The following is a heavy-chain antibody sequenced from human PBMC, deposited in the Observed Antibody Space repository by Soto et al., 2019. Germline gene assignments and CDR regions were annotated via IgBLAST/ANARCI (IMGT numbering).Heavy chain of an antibody. J-gene: IGHJ4*02. CDR2: IYYTGTT. D-gene: IGHD5-12*01. Sequence: SETLSLTCTVSGVSTSSSYWSWIRQSPGTGLEWIGYIYYTGTTNYNPSLKRRVTISLDTAKNQFSLNVNSLTTADTAVYFCARGGNRYSNTASGVGGFDFWGQGTLVTVSS. CDR3: ARGGNRYSNTASGVGGFDF. CDR1: GVSTSSSY. V-gene: IGHV4-59*01.